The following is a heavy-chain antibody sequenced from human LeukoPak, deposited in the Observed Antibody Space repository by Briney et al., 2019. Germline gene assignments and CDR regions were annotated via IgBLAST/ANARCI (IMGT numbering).Heavy chain of an antibody. Sequence: SETLSLTCSVSGDSVCSGGYYCSWVRQHPGKGLEWIGYVYHRGISYYNASLERRVTISIDTSKNQFSLNLTSVTAADTAVYYCARVYGSGAPVRDFDYWGQGTLVTVSS. CDR1: GDSVCSGGYY. CDR2: VYHRGIS. V-gene: IGHV4-31*03. J-gene: IGHJ4*02. CDR3: ARVYGSGAPVRDFDY. D-gene: IGHD3-10*01.